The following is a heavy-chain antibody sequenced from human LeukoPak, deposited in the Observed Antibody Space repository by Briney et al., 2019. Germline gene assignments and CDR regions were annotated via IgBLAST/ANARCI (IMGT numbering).Heavy chain of an antibody. V-gene: IGHV3-21*01. CDR3: ARDQDDSSGYYLFGY. D-gene: IGHD3-22*01. Sequence: PGGSLRLSCAASGFTFSSYSMNCVRQAPGKGVEWVSSISSSSSYIYYADSVKGRFTISRDNAKNSLYLQMNSLRAEDTAVYYCARDQDDSSGYYLFGYWGQGTLVTVSS. CDR1: GFTFSSYS. J-gene: IGHJ4*02. CDR2: ISSSSSYI.